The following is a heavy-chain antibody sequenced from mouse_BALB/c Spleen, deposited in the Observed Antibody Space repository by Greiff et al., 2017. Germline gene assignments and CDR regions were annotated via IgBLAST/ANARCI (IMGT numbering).Heavy chain of an antibody. D-gene: IGHD1-1*01. V-gene: IGHV1S137*01. CDR2: ISTYYGDA. J-gene: IGHJ4*01. CDR3: ARYGSKAMDY. Sequence: QVQLQQSGAELVRPGVSVKISCKGSGYTFTDYAMHWVKQSHAKSLEWIGVISTYYGDASYNQKFKGKATMTVDKSSSTAYMELARLTSEDSAIYYCARYGSKAMDYWGQGTSVTVSS. CDR1: GYTFTDYA.